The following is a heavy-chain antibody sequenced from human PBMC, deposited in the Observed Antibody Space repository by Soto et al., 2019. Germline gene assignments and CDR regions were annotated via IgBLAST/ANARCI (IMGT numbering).Heavy chain of an antibody. CDR1: GYTFTDYA. D-gene: IGHD2-21*01. Sequence: QVQVVQSGAEVKKPGASVKIFCKVSGYTFTDYAIHWVRQAPGQRLEWMGWIAPGNGNTKYSQNFQGRVTITRDTSATTAYMELISLRSEDTAVYYCAKGSRMWTPDYWGQGTLVTVSS. J-gene: IGHJ4*02. V-gene: IGHV1-3*01. CDR2: IAPGNGNT. CDR3: AKGSRMWTPDY.